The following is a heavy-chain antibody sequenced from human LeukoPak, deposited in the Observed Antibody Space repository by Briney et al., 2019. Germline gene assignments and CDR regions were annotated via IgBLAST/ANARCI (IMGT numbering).Heavy chain of an antibody. CDR3: TTDGRSYSSSWNFDY. V-gene: IGHV3-15*01. CDR2: IKSKTDGGTT. D-gene: IGHD6-13*01. Sequence: GGSLRLSCAASGFTFSNAWMSWVRQAPGKGLEWVGRIKSKTDGGTTDYAAPVKGRFTISRDDSKNTLYLQMNSLKTEDTAVYYCTTDGRSYSSSWNFDYWGQGTLVTVSS. CDR1: GFTFSNAW. J-gene: IGHJ4*02.